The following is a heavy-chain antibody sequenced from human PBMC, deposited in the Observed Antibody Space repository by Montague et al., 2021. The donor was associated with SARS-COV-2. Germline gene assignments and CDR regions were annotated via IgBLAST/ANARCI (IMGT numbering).Heavy chain of an antibody. Sequence: TLSLTCTVSGGSISSGSYYWSWIRQHPGKGLEWIGYIYYSGSTYYXXXLKSRVTISVDTSKNQFSLKLSSVTAADTAVYYCARDLGNFYEFWSTSYGMDVWGPGNTVHVSS. V-gene: IGHV4-31*03. D-gene: IGHD3-3*01. J-gene: IGHJ6*02. CDR1: GGSISSGSYY. CDR2: IYYSGST. CDR3: ARDLGNFYEFWSTSYGMDV.